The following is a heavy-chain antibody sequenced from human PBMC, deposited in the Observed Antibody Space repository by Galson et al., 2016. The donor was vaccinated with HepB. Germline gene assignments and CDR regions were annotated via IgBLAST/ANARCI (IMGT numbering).Heavy chain of an antibody. CDR1: GFTFYSYA. J-gene: IGHJ4*02. CDR2: IQRDGTEK. Sequence: SLRLSCAASGFTFYSYAMSWVRQAPGRGLEWVANIQRDGTEKYNEDSVKGRFTISRDNAKNSLYPQISSLRAEDTALYYCARWSAAWDYWGQGIMVTVSS. V-gene: IGHV3-7*01. D-gene: IGHD6-13*01. CDR3: ARWSAAWDY.